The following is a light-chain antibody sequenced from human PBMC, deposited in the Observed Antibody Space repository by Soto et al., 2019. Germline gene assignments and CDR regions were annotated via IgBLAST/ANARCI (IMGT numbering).Light chain of an antibody. J-gene: IGKJ2*01. CDR3: QQYNSYSPYT. CDR2: DAS. V-gene: IGKV1-5*01. CDR1: PGICRW. Sequence: NQKTQSSSPLSASVRNKVNITFPARPGICRWLAWYQQKPGKAPKVLIYDASSLESGVPSRFSGSGSGTEFTLTISSLQPDDFATYYCQQYNSYSPYTFGQGTKLEIK.